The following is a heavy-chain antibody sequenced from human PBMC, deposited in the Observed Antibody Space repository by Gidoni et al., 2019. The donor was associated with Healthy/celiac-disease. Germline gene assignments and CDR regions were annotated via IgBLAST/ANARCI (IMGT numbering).Heavy chain of an antibody. Sequence: EVQLLESGGGLVQPGGSLRLSCAASGFTFSSYAMSWVRQAPGKGLEWVSAIGGSGGSTYYADAVKGRFTISRDNSKNTLYLQMNSLRAEDTAVYYCAKGVRSGWTIWGYWGQGTLVTVSS. V-gene: IGHV3-23*01. CDR3: AKGVRSGWTIWGY. CDR1: GFTFSSYA. J-gene: IGHJ4*02. CDR2: IGGSGGST. D-gene: IGHD6-19*01.